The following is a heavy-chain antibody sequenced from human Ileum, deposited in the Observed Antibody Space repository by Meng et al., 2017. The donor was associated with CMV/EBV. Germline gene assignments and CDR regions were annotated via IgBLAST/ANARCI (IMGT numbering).Heavy chain of an antibody. CDR2: IHNGGRT. CDR1: GGSISSSSYY. V-gene: IGHV4-39*07. J-gene: IGHJ4*02. CDR3: AKVTFVWSPKYYFDY. D-gene: IGHD3-16*01. Sequence: SETLSLTCTVSGGSISSSSYYWGWIRQPPGKGLEWIGNIHNGGRTYYNPSLKSRVTISLDTSKNQFSLRLSSATAADTAVYYCAKVTFVWSPKYYFDYWGQGTLVTVSS.